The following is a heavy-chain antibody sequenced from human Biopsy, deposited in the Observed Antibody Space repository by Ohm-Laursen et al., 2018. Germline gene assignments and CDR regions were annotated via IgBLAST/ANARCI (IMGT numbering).Heavy chain of an antibody. CDR3: ARSNGYGDYRFDD. Sequence: SETLSLTCAVSGDSIRSDFWSWIRQTPGKGLEWIGYISYTGDTNYNPSLESRITISLDTSKNQFSLMLSSVTAADTAVYYCARSNGYGDYRFDDWGQGTLVTV. CDR1: GDSIRSDF. V-gene: IGHV4-59*01. J-gene: IGHJ4*02. CDR2: ISYTGDT. D-gene: IGHD4-11*01.